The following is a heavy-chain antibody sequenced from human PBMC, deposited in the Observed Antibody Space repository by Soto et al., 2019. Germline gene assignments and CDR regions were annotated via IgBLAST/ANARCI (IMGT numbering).Heavy chain of an antibody. CDR1: GGTFSSYA. J-gene: IGHJ5*02. Sequence: ASVKVSCKASGGTFSSYAISWVRQAPGQGLEWVGGIIPIFGTANYAQKFQGRVTITADESTSTAYMELSSLRSEDTAVYYCARGAHCGGDCYLYNWFDPWGQGTLVTVSS. V-gene: IGHV1-69*13. CDR2: IIPIFGTA. D-gene: IGHD2-21*02. CDR3: ARGAHCGGDCYLYNWFDP.